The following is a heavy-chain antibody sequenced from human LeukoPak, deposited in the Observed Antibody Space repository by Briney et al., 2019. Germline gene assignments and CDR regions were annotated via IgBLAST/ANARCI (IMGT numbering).Heavy chain of an antibody. D-gene: IGHD2-2*01. V-gene: IGHV1-2*02. Sequence: ASVKVSCKASGYTFTGYYIHWVRQAPGQGLEWMGWINPNSGDTSYAQRFQGSVTLTRDMSISTAYMELSRLRSDDTAVYYCARDGDCISTSCYEYFLHWGQGTLVTVSS. CDR2: INPNSGDT. CDR1: GYTFTGYY. J-gene: IGHJ1*01. CDR3: ARDGDCISTSCYEYFLH.